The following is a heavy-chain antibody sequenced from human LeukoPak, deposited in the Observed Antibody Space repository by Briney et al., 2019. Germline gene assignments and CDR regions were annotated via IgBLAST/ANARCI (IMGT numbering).Heavy chain of an antibody. CDR2: ISGSGGST. V-gene: IGHV3-23*01. CDR3: ARGKKVGFWSGSGDY. Sequence: GGSLRLSCAASGFTFSSYAMSWVRQAPGKGLEWVSAISGSGGSTYYADSVKGRFTISRDNAKNSLYLQMNSLRAEDTAVYYCARGKKVGFWSGSGDYWGQGTLVTVSS. J-gene: IGHJ4*02. D-gene: IGHD3-3*01. CDR1: GFTFSSYA.